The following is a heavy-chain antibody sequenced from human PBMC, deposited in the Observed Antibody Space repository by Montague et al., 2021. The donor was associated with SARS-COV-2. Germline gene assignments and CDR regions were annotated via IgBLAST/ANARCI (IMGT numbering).Heavy chain of an antibody. J-gene: IGHJ5*02. D-gene: IGHD3-22*01. Sequence: TLSLTCAVSGGSISSGGYSWSWIRQPPGKGLEWIGYIYHSGSTYYNPSLKSRVTISVDRSKNQFSLKLSSVTAAATAVYYCARVTPIPYYYDSSGYYDGWFDPWGQGTLVTVSS. V-gene: IGHV4-30-2*01. CDR1: GGSISSGGYS. CDR2: IYHSGST. CDR3: ARVTPIPYYYDSSGYYDGWFDP.